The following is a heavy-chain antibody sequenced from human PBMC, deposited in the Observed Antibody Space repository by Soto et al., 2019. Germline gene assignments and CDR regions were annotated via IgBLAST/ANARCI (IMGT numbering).Heavy chain of an antibody. CDR3: ARDTSYEGGGDAFDI. Sequence: QVQLVESGGGVVQPGRSLRLSCAASGFTFSSYAMHWVRQAPGKGLEWVAVISYDGSNKYYAASVKGRFTISRDNSKNPLYLQMNSLRAEDTAVYYCARDTSYEGGGDAFDIWGQGTMVTVSS. CDR1: GFTFSSYA. D-gene: IGHD3-22*01. CDR2: ISYDGSNK. V-gene: IGHV3-30-3*01. J-gene: IGHJ3*02.